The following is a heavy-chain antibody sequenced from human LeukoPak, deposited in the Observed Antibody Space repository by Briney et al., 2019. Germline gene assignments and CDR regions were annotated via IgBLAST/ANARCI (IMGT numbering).Heavy chain of an antibody. Sequence: SETLSLTCTLSGVSVSSSTFYWGWFRQPPGKGLDWIGSIYYIGSTYYNPSLRSRVTMSMDTSKNQFSLKLNSVTAADTAVYYCSTMSYPGGWHWNFDYWGQGALVTVSS. D-gene: IGHD6-19*01. CDR2: IYYIGST. CDR1: GVSVSSSTFY. J-gene: IGHJ4*02. V-gene: IGHV4-39*01. CDR3: STMSYPGGWHWNFDY.